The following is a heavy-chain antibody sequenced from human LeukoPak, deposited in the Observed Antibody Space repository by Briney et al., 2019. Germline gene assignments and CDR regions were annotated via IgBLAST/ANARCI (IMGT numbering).Heavy chain of an antibody. J-gene: IGHJ6*03. D-gene: IGHD5-18*01. V-gene: IGHV4-34*01. CDR3: ARITYGYGLKYYYMDV. Sequence: SETLSLTCAVYGGSFSGYYWSWIRQPPGKGLEWIGEINHSGSTNYNPSLKSRVTISVDTSKNQFSLKLRSVTAADTAAYYCARITYGYGLKYYYMDVWGKGTTVTISS. CDR2: INHSGST. CDR1: GGSFSGYY.